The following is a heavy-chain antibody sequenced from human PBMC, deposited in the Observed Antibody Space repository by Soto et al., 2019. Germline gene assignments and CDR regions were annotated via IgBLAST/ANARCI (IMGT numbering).Heavy chain of an antibody. Sequence: QVQLQESGPGLVKPSQTLSLTCTVSGGSISTGGYYWTWIRQHPGKGLEWIGYIYYSGSTNYNPSLKIRVTISVDTSKNQFSLKLSSVTAADTAVYYCARCLSVTLFDNWGQGTLVTVSS. CDR2: IYYSGST. V-gene: IGHV4-31*03. D-gene: IGHD4-17*01. J-gene: IGHJ4*02. CDR3: ARCLSVTLFDN. CDR1: GGSISTGGYY.